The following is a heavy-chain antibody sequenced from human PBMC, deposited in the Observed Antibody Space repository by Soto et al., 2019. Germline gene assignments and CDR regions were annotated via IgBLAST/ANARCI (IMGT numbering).Heavy chain of an antibody. J-gene: IGHJ6*02. CDR1: GFTFSGSA. D-gene: IGHD2-2*01. CDR3: LVVPAAQANYYYYGMDV. V-gene: IGHV3-73*02. CDR2: IRSKANSYAT. Sequence: EVQLVESGGGLVQPGGSLKLSCAASGFTFSGSAMHWVRQASGKGLEWVGRIRSKANSYATAYAASVKGRFTISRDDSKNTAYLQMNSLKTEDTAVYYCLVVPAAQANYYYYGMDVWGQRTTVTVSS.